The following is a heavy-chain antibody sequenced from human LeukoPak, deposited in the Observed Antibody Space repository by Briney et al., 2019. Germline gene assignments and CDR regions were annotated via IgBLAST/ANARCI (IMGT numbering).Heavy chain of an antibody. CDR2: INHSGST. CDR3: WSLHYSGTYYLDY. Sequence: SETLSLTCAVYGGSFSGYYWSWIRQPPGKGLEWIGEINHSGSTNYNPSLKSRVTISVDTSKNQFSLKLSSVTAADTAVYYCWSLHYSGTYYLDYWGQGTLVTVSS. D-gene: IGHD1-26*01. CDR1: GGSFSGYY. V-gene: IGHV4-34*01. J-gene: IGHJ4*02.